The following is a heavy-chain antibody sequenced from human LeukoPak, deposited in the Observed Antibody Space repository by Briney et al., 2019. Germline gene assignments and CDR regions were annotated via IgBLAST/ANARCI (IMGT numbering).Heavy chain of an antibody. CDR1: GFTFSSYS. CDR2: ISSSSSYI. CDR3: ARAAAMVRGFYFDY. Sequence: GGSLRLSCAASGFTFSSYSMNRVRQAPGKGLEWVSSISSSSSYIYYADSVKGRFTISRDNAKNSLYLQMNSLRAEDTAVYYCARAAAMVRGFYFDYWGQGTLVTVSS. D-gene: IGHD3-10*01. J-gene: IGHJ4*02. V-gene: IGHV3-21*01.